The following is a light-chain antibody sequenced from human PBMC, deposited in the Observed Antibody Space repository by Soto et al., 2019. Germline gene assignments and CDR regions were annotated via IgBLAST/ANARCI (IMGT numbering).Light chain of an antibody. J-gene: IGKJ4*01. CDR1: QSVGYH. CDR2: DAS. CDR3: QQRSNWPPVT. Sequence: TQSPATLSLSPGERATLSCRASQSVGYHLAWYQQKPGQAPRLLIYDASNRATGIPARFSGSGSGTDFTLAISSLEPEDFAVYYCQQRSNWPPVTFGGGTKVEIK. V-gene: IGKV3-11*01.